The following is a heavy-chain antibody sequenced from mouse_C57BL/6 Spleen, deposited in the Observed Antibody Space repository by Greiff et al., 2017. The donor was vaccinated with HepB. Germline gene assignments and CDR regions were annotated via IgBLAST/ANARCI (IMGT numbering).Heavy chain of an antibody. V-gene: IGHV1-82*01. D-gene: IGHD2-10*01. J-gene: IGHJ4*01. CDR3: APLLAYAMDY. CDR2: IYPGDGDT. CDR1: GYAFSSSW. Sequence: VQLQQSGPELVKPGASVKISCKASGYAFSSSWMNWVKQRPGKGLEWIGRIYPGDGDTNYNGKFRGKATLTADKSSSTAYMQLSSLTSEDSAVYSCAPLLAYAMDYWGQGTSVTVSS.